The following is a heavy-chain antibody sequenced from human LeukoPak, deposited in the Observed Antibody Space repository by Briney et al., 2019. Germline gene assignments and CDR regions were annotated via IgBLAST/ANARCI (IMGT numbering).Heavy chain of an antibody. CDR2: IYSGGST. CDR3: ARDLPLLLWFPAFDI. V-gene: IGHV3-53*01. D-gene: IGHD3-10*01. J-gene: IGHJ3*02. Sequence: PGGSLRLSCAASGFTVSSNYMSWVRQAPGKGLEWVSVIYSGGSTYYADSVKGRFTISRDNSKNTLYLQMNSLRAEDTAVYYCARDLPLLLWFPAFDIWGQGTMVTVSS. CDR1: GFTVSSNY.